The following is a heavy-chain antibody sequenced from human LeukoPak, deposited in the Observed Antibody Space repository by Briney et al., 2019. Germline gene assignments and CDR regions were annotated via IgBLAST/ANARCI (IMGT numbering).Heavy chain of an antibody. J-gene: IGHJ4*02. V-gene: IGHV6-1*01. CDR3: ARDFGTTGWHTFDY. Sequence: SQTLSLTWVVSGDSVSSKNGAWNWIRQSPSRGLVWLGRTYYRSKWYNDYAESMEGRMTISQDTSKNQYSLHLNSVTPDDTAVYYCARDFGTTGWHTFDYWGQGTLVTVSS. D-gene: IGHD6-19*01. CDR2: TYYRSKWYN. CDR1: GDSVSSKNGA.